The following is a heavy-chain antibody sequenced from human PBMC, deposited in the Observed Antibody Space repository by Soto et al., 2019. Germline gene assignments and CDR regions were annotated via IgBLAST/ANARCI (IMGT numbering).Heavy chain of an antibody. J-gene: IGHJ4*02. CDR1: GFAVSTNY. CDR3: ARVFGSSSGEGLDY. CDR2: LYSGGST. D-gene: IGHD6-6*01. Sequence: EVQMVESGGGLIQPGGSLRLSCAASGFAVSTNYMTWVRQAPGKGLEWVSALYSGGSTYYADSVKGRFTISRDDSNNTLYLQLNSLRPEDTAVYYCARVFGSSSGEGLDYWGQGTLVTVSS. V-gene: IGHV3-53*01.